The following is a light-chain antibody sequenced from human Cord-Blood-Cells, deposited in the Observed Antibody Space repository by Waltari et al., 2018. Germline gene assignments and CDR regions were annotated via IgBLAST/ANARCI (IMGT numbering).Light chain of an antibody. CDR1: SLRSYY. Sequence: SSELTQDPAVSVALGQTVRITCQGDSLRSYYASWYQQKPGQAPVLVIYGKNNRPSGIPDRFSGSSSGNTASLTSTGAQAEDDADYYCNSRDSSGNHVVFGGGTKLTVL. CDR2: GKN. V-gene: IGLV3-19*01. CDR3: NSRDSSGNHVV. J-gene: IGLJ2*01.